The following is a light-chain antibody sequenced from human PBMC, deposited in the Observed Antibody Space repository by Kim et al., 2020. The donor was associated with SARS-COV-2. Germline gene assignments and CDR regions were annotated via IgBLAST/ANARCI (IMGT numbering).Light chain of an antibody. V-gene: IGKV4-1*01. Sequence: ATINCKSSQSVLYSSNNKSYLAWYQQKPGQPPKLLIYWASTRESGVPDRFSGSGSGTDFTLTISSLQAEDVAVYYCQQYYSTPFTFGPGTKVDIK. CDR1: QSVLYSSNNKSY. CDR3: QQYYSTPFT. CDR2: WAS. J-gene: IGKJ3*01.